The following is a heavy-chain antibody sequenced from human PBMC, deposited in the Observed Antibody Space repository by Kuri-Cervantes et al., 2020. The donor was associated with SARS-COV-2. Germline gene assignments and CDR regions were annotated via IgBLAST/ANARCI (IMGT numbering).Heavy chain of an antibody. CDR2: ISYDGSNK. CDR1: GFTFSSYA. J-gene: IGHJ4*02. Sequence: GGSLRLSCAASGFTFSSYAMHWVRQAPGKGLEWVAVISYDGSNKYYADSEKGRFTISRDNSKNTLYLQMNSLRAEDTAVYYCAKDQHGIVVVVAAVDYWGQGTLVTVSS. V-gene: IGHV3-30-3*01. D-gene: IGHD2-15*01. CDR3: AKDQHGIVVVVAAVDY.